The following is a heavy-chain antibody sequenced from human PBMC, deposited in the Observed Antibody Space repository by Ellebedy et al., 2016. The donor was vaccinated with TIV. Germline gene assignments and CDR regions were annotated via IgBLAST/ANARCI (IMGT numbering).Heavy chain of an antibody. D-gene: IGHD6-13*01. CDR2: IYHSGST. CDR1: GGSISSSNW. Sequence: GSLRLXXAVSGGSISSSNWWSWVRQPPGKGLEWIGEIYHSGSTNYNPSLKSRVTISVDKSKNQFSLKLSSVTAADTAVYYCARARAIAAARWAFDIWGQGTMVTVSS. V-gene: IGHV4-4*02. J-gene: IGHJ3*02. CDR3: ARARAIAAARWAFDI.